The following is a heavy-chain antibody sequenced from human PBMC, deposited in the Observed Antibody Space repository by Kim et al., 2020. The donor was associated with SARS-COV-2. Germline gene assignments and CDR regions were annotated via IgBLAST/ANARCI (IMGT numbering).Heavy chain of an antibody. V-gene: IGHV3-23*01. CDR3: ANQSQYYYASSGYFDY. D-gene: IGHD3-22*01. Sequence: VKGRFTISRDKSQNTLFLQMNSLRAEDTAIYYCANQSQYYYASSGYFDYWGQGTLVTVSS. J-gene: IGHJ4*02.